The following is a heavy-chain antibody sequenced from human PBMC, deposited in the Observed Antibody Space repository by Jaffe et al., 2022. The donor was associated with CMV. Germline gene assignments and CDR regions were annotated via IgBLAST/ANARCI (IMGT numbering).Heavy chain of an antibody. D-gene: IGHD4-17*01. J-gene: IGHJ6*03. Sequence: QLQLQESGPGLVKPSETLSLTCTVSGGSISSSSYYWGWIRQPPGKGLEWIGSIYYSGSTYYNPSLKSRVTISVDTSKNQFSLKLSSVTAADTAVYYCARQDYGDYALGIYYYYYYMDVWGKGTTVTVSS. CDR2: IYYSGST. CDR1: GGSISSSSYY. V-gene: IGHV4-39*01. CDR3: ARQDYGDYALGIYYYYYYMDV.